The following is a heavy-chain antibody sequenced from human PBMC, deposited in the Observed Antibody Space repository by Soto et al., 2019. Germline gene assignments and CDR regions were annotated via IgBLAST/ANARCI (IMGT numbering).Heavy chain of an antibody. CDR1: GGSISSGGHY. D-gene: IGHD4-17*01. CDR3: ASGTYGDISNFDY. V-gene: IGHV4-31*03. Sequence: QVQLQESGPGLVKPSQTLSLTCTVSGGSISSGGHYWNWIRQHPGKGLEWIGYIYYTGSTYYNPSLRSRLTTSVDTSKNQFSLKLSSVTAADTAVYYCASGTYGDISNFDYWGQGTLVTVSS. J-gene: IGHJ4*02. CDR2: IYYTGST.